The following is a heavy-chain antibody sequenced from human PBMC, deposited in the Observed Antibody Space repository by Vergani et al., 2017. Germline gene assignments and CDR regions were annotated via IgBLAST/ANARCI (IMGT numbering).Heavy chain of an antibody. CDR3: ARPTSSGLFGGLSYFDY. Sequence: EVQLVQSGAEVKKPGESLRISCKGSGYSFTSYWISWVRQMPGKGLEWMGRIDPSDSYTNYSPSFQGHVTIPADKSISTAYLQWSSLKASDTAMYYCARPTSSGLFGGLSYFDYWGQGTLVTVSS. CDR2: IDPSDSYT. J-gene: IGHJ4*02. D-gene: IGHD3-10*01. V-gene: IGHV5-10-1*01. CDR1: GYSFTSYW.